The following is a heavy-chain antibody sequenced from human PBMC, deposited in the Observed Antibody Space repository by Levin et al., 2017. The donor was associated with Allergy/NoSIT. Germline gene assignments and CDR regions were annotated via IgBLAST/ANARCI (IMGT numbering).Heavy chain of an antibody. V-gene: IGHV4-61*01. Sequence: SQTLSLTCTVSGGSVSSGSYYWSWIRQPPGKGLEWIGYIYYSGSTNYNPSLKSRVTISVDTSKNQFSLKLSSVTAADTAVYYCARVDLIRVQNSYYYYGMDVWGQGTTVTVSS. CDR2: IYYSGST. J-gene: IGHJ6*02. D-gene: IGHD1-1*01. CDR1: GGSVSSGSYY. CDR3: ARVDLIRVQNSYYYYGMDV.